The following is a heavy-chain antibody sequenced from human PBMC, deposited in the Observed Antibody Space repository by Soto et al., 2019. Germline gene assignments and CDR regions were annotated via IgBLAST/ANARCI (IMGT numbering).Heavy chain of an antibody. V-gene: IGHV3-23*01. CDR1: GFTFSTYA. CDR2: ISGSGGPT. CDR3: ARYCSPTSCTIRYGMDV. Sequence: EVQLLESGGGLVQPGGSLRLSCVASGFTFSTYAMSWVRQAPREGLKWVSTISGSGGPTYYADSVKGRFTISRDNSKNTLYLQVNSLRAEDSAKYYCARYCSPTSCTIRYGMDVWGQGTTVTVSS. J-gene: IGHJ6*02. D-gene: IGHD2-15*01.